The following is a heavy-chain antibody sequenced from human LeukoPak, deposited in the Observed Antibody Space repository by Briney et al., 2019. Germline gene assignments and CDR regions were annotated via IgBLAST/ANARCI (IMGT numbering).Heavy chain of an antibody. Sequence: ASVKVSCKASGYTFTSYGISWVRQAPGQGLEWMGLISAYNGNTNYAQKLQGRVTMTTDTSTSTAYMELRSLRSDDTAVYYCARGATYYYDSSGYYFDYWGQGTLVTVSS. CDR1: GYTFTSYG. V-gene: IGHV1-18*01. J-gene: IGHJ4*02. CDR2: ISAYNGNT. CDR3: ARGATYYYDSSGYYFDY. D-gene: IGHD3-22*01.